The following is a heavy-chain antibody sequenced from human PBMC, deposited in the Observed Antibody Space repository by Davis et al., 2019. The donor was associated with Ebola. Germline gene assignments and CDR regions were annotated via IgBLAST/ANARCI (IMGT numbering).Heavy chain of an antibody. J-gene: IGHJ6*02. D-gene: IGHD5/OR15-5a*01. CDR3: ARDARWSTFSDV. CDR1: GGSFSTHY. CDR2: IFYSGTT. Sequence: MPSETLSLTCTLSGGSFSTHYWSWLRQPPGKGLEWIGNIFYSGTTNYNASLRSRLSFSIDTSKNQSSLRLRSVTAADTAVYYCARDARWSTFSDVWGQGITVTVSS. V-gene: IGHV4-59*11.